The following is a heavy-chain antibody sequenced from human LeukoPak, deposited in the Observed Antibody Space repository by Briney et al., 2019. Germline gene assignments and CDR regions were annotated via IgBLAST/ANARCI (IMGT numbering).Heavy chain of an antibody. CDR2: ISAYNGNT. V-gene: IGHV1-18*01. CDR3: ARDPPRITIFGVVPLHRMDV. J-gene: IGHJ6*02. D-gene: IGHD3-3*01. CDR1: GYTFTSYG. Sequence: ASVKVSCKASGYTFTSYGISWVRQAPGQGLEWMGWISAYNGNTNYAQKLQGRVTMTTDTSTSTAYMELRSLRSDDTAVYYCARDPPRITIFGVVPLHRMDVWGQGTTVTVFS.